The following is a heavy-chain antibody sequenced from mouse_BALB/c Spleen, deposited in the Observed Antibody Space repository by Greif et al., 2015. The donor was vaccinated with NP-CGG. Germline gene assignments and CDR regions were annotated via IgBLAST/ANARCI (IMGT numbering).Heavy chain of an antibody. Sequence: VQLQESGPELVKPGASVKISCKASGYTFTGYYINWVKQRPGQGLEWIGWIYPGSGNTKYNEKFKGKATLTVDTSSSTAYMQFSSLTSEDTAVYFCARRTGTEAMDYWGQGTSVTVSS. CDR1: GYTFTGYY. CDR3: ARRTGTEAMDY. D-gene: IGHD4-1*01. J-gene: IGHJ4*01. V-gene: IGHV1-84*02. CDR2: IYPGSGNT.